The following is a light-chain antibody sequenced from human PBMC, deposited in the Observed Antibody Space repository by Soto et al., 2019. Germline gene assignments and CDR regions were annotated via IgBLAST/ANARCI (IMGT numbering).Light chain of an antibody. CDR2: KAS. J-gene: IGKJ1*01. V-gene: IGKV1-5*03. CDR3: QQYNSYLWT. Sequence: IQMTQSPSTLSASVRDRVTIACRASQSISSWLAWYQQKPGKAPKLLIYKASSLESGVPSRFSGSGSGTEFTLTISSLQPDDFATYYCQQYNSYLWTFGQGTKVDIK. CDR1: QSISSW.